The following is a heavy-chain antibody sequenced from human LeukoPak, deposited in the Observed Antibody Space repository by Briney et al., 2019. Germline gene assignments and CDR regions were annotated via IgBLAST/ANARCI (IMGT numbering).Heavy chain of an antibody. J-gene: IGHJ4*02. Sequence: SETLSLTCAVYGGSFSGYYWSWIRQSPGKGLEWIGSICSGGETHYNPSLNSRVTIFLDTSKNRFSLNLISVTATDTAVYYCVRDYSNFVQGDWGQGTLVTVSS. CDR3: VRDYSNFVQGD. CDR1: GGSFSGYY. V-gene: IGHV4-34*01. CDR2: ICSGGET. D-gene: IGHD4-11*01.